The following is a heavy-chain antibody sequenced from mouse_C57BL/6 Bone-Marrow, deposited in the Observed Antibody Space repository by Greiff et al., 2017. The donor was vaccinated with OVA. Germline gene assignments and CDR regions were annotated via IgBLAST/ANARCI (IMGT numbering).Heavy chain of an antibody. CDR1: GYAFSSSW. CDR3: ASVGGHNYDYYYAMDY. Sequence: LQESGPELVKPGASVKISCKASGYAFSSSWMNWVKQRPGKGLEWIGRIYPGDGDTNYNGKFKGKATLTADKSSSTAYMQLSSLTSEDSAVYFWASVGGHNYDYYYAMDYWGQGTSVTVSS. V-gene: IGHV1-82*01. CDR2: IYPGDGDT. D-gene: IGHD1-1*01. J-gene: IGHJ4*01.